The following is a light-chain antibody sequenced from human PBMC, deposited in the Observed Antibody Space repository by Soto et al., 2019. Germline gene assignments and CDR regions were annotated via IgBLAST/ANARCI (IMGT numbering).Light chain of an antibody. CDR2: EVS. Sequence: QSALTQPPSASGSPGQSVTISCTGTSSDVGGYNYVSWYQQHPGKAPKFMIYEVSKRPSGVPDRFSGSKSGNTASLTVSGLQAEDEVDYYCSSYAGSNNYVFGTGTKLTVL. CDR1: SSDVGGYNY. V-gene: IGLV2-8*01. J-gene: IGLJ1*01. CDR3: SSYAGSNNYV.